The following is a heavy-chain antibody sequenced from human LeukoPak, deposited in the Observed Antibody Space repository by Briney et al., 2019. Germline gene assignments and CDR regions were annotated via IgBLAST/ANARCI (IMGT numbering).Heavy chain of an antibody. CDR2: IIPIFGTA. J-gene: IGHJ4*02. CDR1: GGTFSSYA. CDR3: ERDAYEFDY. V-gene: IGHV1-69*01. D-gene: IGHD2-8*01. Sequence: ASVKVSCKASGGTFSSYAISWVRQAPGQGLEWMGGIIPIFGTANYAQKFQGRVTITANESTSTAYMELSSLRAEDTAVYYCERDAYEFDYWGQGTLVTVSS.